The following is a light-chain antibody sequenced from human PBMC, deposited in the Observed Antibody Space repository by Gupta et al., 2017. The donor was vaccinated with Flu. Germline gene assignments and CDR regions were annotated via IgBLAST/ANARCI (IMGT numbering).Light chain of an antibody. Sequence: RSTLSCGASQSVTDKSLAWYQQKPGLAPRLLIFDTSIRAAGVPDRFSGSGSGTDFTLTISRLEPDDFAVYYCQHYGTSDLITFGQGTRLEIK. J-gene: IGKJ5*01. CDR2: DTS. CDR1: QSVTDKS. CDR3: QHYGTSDLIT. V-gene: IGKV3D-20*01.